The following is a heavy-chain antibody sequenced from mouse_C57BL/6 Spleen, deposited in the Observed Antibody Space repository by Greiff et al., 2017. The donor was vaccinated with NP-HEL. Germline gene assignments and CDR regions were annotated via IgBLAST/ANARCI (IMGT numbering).Heavy chain of an antibody. D-gene: IGHD1-1*01. CDR3: ARSDYYGSSYGY. J-gene: IGHJ2*01. CDR2: IYPGDGDT. V-gene: IGHV1-82*01. Sequence: VQLQQSGPELVKPGASVKISCKASGYAFSSSWMNWVKQRPGKGLEWIGRIYPGDGDTNYNGKFKGKATLTADKSSSTAYMQLSSLTSEDSAVYFWARSDYYGSSYGYWGQGTTLTVSS. CDR1: GYAFSSSW.